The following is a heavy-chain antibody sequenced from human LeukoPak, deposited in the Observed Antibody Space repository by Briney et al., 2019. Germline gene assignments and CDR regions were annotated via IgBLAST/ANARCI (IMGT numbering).Heavy chain of an antibody. J-gene: IGHJ4*02. Sequence: GGSLRLSCAASGFPFSTYAMSWVRQAPGKGLEWVSTINTNGAKTYYADSVKSRFTISRDNSKNTLSLQLDSLRAEDTAVYYCAKRYCSTSTCLHYFDYWGQGTLVTVSS. CDR2: INTNGAKT. V-gene: IGHV3-23*01. CDR1: GFPFSTYA. D-gene: IGHD2-2*01. CDR3: AKRYCSTSTCLHYFDY.